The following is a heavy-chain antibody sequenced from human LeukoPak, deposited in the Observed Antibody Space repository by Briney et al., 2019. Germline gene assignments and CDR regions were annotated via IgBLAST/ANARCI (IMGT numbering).Heavy chain of an antibody. Sequence: GGSLRLSCAASGFTFSSYVMSWVRQAPGKGLEWVPSLSGSGGGPNYANSVKGRFTISRDNSKNTLYLQMNSLRAEDTAVYFCANALGGGNTWYYFDCWGQGTLVTVSS. CDR3: ANALGGGNTWYYFDC. V-gene: IGHV3-23*01. CDR1: GFTFSSYV. CDR2: LSGSGGGP. J-gene: IGHJ4*02. D-gene: IGHD6-13*01.